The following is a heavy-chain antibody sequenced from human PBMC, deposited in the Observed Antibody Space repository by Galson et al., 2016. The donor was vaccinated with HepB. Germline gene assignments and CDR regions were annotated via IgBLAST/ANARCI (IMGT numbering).Heavy chain of an antibody. Sequence: SLRLSCAASGFTFSGYAMHWVRQAPGKGLEWVAVISYDGSNKYYADSVKGRFTISRDNSKNTLYLQMNRLRAEDTAVYYCASLRSGSYAFDIWGQGTMVTVSS. CDR3: ASLRSGSYAFDI. V-gene: IGHV3-30*03. CDR1: GFTFSGYA. J-gene: IGHJ3*02. D-gene: IGHD3-22*01. CDR2: ISYDGSNK.